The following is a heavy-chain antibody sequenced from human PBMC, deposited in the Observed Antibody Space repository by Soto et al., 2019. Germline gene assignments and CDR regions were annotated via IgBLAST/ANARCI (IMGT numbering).Heavy chain of an antibody. V-gene: IGHV4-59*01. CDR3: ASRLSGTDY. J-gene: IGHJ4*02. CDR2: VHYSGTT. Sequence: QVHLQESGPGLVKPSETLSLTCTVSGGSISIYYWNWIRQTPGKGLEWIGYVHYSGTTSYNPSVESRVTISLDTSMDQRPLWSSSVSAVDTAVYYCASRLSGTDYWCQGTLVTVSS. D-gene: IGHD3-10*01. CDR1: GGSISIYY.